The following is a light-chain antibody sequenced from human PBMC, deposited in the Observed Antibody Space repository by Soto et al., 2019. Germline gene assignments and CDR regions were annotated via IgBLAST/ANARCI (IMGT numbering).Light chain of an antibody. CDR3: QQYGSSRNT. J-gene: IGKJ2*01. CDR2: GAS. CDR1: QSVSSN. Sequence: EIVMTQSPATLSVSPGERATLSCRASQSVSSNLAWYQQKPGQAPRLLIHGASTRATGIPARFSGSGSGTEFTLTISSLQSEDFAVYYCQQYGSSRNTFGQGTKVDIK. V-gene: IGKV3-15*01.